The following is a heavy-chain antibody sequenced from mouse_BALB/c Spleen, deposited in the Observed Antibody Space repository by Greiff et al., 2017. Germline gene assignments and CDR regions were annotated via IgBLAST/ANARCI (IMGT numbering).Heavy chain of an antibody. V-gene: IGHV14-4*02. CDR3: NAFGGRSY. CDR2: IDPENGDT. J-gene: IGHJ2*01. CDR1: GFNIKDYY. Sequence: VQLQQSGAELVRSGASVKLSCTASGFNIKDYYMHWVKQRPEQGLEWIGWIDPENGDTEYAPKFQGKATMTADTSSNTAYLQLSSLTSEDTAVHYCNAFGGRSYWGQGTTLTVSS.